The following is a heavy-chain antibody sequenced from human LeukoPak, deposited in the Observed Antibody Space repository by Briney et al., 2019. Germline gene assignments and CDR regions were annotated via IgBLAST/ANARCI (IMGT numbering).Heavy chain of an antibody. CDR2: ISWNSGSI. CDR3: AKEGEMATISFFDY. V-gene: IGHV3-9*03. D-gene: IGHD5-24*01. J-gene: IGHJ4*02. CDR1: GFTFDDYA. Sequence: RSGRSLRLSCAASGFTFDDYAMHWVRQVPGKGLEWVSGISWNSGSIGYADSVKGRFTISRDNAKNSLYLQMNSLRAEDMALYYCAKEGEMATISFFDYWGQGTLVTVSS.